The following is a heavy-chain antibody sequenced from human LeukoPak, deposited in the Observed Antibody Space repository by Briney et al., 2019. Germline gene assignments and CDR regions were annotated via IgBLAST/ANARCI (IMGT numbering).Heavy chain of an antibody. J-gene: IGHJ4*02. D-gene: IGHD6-25*01. V-gene: IGHV3-11*01. CDR2: ISGDNGSI. CDR1: GFTFSDYY. CDR3: VRAYSRGYSDDFDY. Sequence: GGSLRLSCAASGFTFSDYYMGWFRQAPGKGLEWLSYISGDNGSIYYADSVRGRFTISRDNAKNSLYLQVNSLRGEDTAVYYCVRAYSRGYSDDFDYWGQGTLATVSS.